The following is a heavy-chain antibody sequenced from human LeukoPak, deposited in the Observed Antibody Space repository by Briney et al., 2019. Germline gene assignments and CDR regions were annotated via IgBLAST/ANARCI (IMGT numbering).Heavy chain of an antibody. Sequence: ASVKVSCKASGYTFNTYSITWVRQAPGQGLEWVGWINAKTGNPTYAQGFTGRFVFSLDTSVSTAYLQISSLKAEDTAVYYCAREVLRFDYWGQGTLVTVSS. J-gene: IGHJ4*02. CDR2: INAKTGNP. V-gene: IGHV7-4-1*02. CDR1: GYTFNTYS. CDR3: AREVLRFDY.